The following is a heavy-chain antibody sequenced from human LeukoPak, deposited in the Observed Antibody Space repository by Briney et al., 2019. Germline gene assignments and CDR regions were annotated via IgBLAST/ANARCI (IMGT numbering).Heavy chain of an antibody. CDR2: MNPNSGDT. V-gene: IGHV1-8*02. CDR3: ARAYDSSDYYCDY. J-gene: IGHJ4*02. CDR1: GGTFSSYA. Sequence: GASVKVSCKASGGTFSSYAINWVRQATGQGLEWMGWMNPNSGDTDYAQKFQGRVTMTRNTSIHTAYMELSSLRSDDAAVYFCARAYDSSDYYCDYWGQGTLVTVSS. D-gene: IGHD3-22*01.